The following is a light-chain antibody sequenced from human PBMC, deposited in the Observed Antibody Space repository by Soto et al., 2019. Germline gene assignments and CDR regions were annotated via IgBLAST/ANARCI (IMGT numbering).Light chain of an antibody. Sequence: EIVMTQSPATLSVSPGERATLSCRASQSVSNNYLAWYQQKPGQAPRLLIYDASNRATGIPSRFSGSGSGTDFTLTITSLQPEDFAIYYCQQTYTTPRTFGQGTKVDIK. CDR3: QQTYTTPRT. V-gene: IGKV3D-15*01. J-gene: IGKJ1*01. CDR1: QSVSNN. CDR2: DAS.